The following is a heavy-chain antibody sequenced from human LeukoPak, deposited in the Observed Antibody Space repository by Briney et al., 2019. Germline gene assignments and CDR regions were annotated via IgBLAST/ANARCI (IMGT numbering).Heavy chain of an antibody. D-gene: IGHD4-17*01. Sequence: ASVKVSCKASGYTFSSYGISWVRQAPGQGLEWMGWISAYNGNTNYAQKFQGRVTITADKSTSTAYMELSSLRSEDTAVYYCARDNDYGDSNWFDPWGQGTLVTVSS. CDR1: GYTFSSYG. CDR3: ARDNDYGDSNWFDP. CDR2: ISAYNGNT. J-gene: IGHJ5*02. V-gene: IGHV1-18*01.